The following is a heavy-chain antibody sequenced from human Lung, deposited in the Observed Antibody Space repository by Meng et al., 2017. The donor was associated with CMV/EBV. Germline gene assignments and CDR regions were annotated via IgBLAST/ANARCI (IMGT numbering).Heavy chain of an antibody. V-gene: IGHV1-2*06. D-gene: IGHD7-27*01. CDR3: VRANLGSADY. J-gene: IGHJ4*02. CDR2: ITPSSGGT. CDR1: GYTFTGYY. Sequence: VSRVQCGAEVKKPGASVKVSCKASGYTFTGYYMHWLRQAPGQGLEWVGRITPSSGGTTYAQKFQGRVTMTRDTSISTAYMELSSLRSDDAAIYYCVRANLGSADYWGQGTLVTVSS.